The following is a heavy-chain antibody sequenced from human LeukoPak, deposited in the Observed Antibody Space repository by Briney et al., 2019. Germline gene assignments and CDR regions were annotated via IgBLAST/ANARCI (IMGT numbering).Heavy chain of an antibody. CDR3: ARYEIEVCSSTNCYRSYFYYGMDV. CDR2: IFPHDSDT. D-gene: IGHD2-2*02. V-gene: IGHV5-51*01. Sequence: GESLNISCKGSGYSFMDYWIGWVRQMPGKGPEWMGFIFPHDSDTKYSPSFQAQVTISVDKSINTAYVQWASLKAADTGTYYCARYEIEVCSSTNCYRSYFYYGMDVWGQETTVTVSS. CDR1: GYSFMDYW. J-gene: IGHJ6*02.